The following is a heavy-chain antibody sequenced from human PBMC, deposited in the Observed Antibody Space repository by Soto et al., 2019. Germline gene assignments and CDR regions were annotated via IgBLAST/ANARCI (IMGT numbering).Heavy chain of an antibody. CDR2: INTDGSVA. J-gene: IGHJ4*02. Sequence: GGSLRLSCAASGLTFRSYWMHWVRQAPGKGLVWVSRINTDGSVAMYVDSVKGRFTISRDNAKNTLYLHMNSLRAEDTAVYYCAKIESRFFYDSTGYYPFDYWGQGTLVTVSS. CDR1: GLTFRSYW. V-gene: IGHV3-74*03. CDR3: AKIESRFFYDSTGYYPFDY. D-gene: IGHD3-22*01.